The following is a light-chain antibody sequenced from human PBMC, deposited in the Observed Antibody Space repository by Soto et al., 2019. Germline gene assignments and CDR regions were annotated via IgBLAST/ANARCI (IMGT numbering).Light chain of an antibody. Sequence: QTVVTQEPXLXVSPXGTXXXTCASSTGAVXXXXYPNWFQXKXGQAPRALIYSTSNKHSWTPARFSGSLLGGKAALTLSGXQPEDEAEYYCLLYYGGAQLVFGGGTKLTVL. CDR3: LLYYGGAQLV. CDR2: STS. CDR1: TGAVXXXXY. V-gene: IGLV7-43*01. J-gene: IGLJ2*01.